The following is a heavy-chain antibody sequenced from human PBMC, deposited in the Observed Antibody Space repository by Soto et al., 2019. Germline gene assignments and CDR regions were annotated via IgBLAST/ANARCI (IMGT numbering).Heavy chain of an antibody. CDR1: GGTFSSYT. V-gene: IGHV1-69*08. CDR3: ARDMVRGDYYYYYMDV. Sequence: QIQLVQSGAKVKKPGSSVKVSCKASGGTFSSYTISWVRQAPGQGLEWMGRIIPILGIANYAQKFQGRVTITADKSTSTAYMELSSLRSEDTAVYYCARDMVRGDYYYYYMDVWGKWTTVTVSS. D-gene: IGHD3-10*01. J-gene: IGHJ6*03. CDR2: IIPILGIA.